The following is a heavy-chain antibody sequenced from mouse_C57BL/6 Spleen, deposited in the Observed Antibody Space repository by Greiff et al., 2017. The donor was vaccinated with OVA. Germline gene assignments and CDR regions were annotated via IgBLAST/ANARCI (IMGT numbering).Heavy chain of an antibody. Sequence: EVKLVESGGGLVKPGGSLKLSCAASGFTFSDYGMHWVRQAPEKGLEWVAFISSGSSTIYYADTVKGRFTISRDNAKNTLFLQMTSLRSEDTAMYYCARVIFITTVVASDYYAMDYWGQGTSVTVSS. CDR3: ARVIFITTVVASDYYAMDY. D-gene: IGHD1-1*01. CDR1: GFTFSDYG. V-gene: IGHV5-17*01. CDR2: ISSGSSTI. J-gene: IGHJ4*01.